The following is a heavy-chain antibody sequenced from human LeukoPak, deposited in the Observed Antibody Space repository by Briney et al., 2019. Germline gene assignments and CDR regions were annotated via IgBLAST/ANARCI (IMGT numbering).Heavy chain of an antibody. J-gene: IGHJ6*03. CDR3: AAAGTLPIYYYYYMDV. CDR2: IYYSGST. D-gene: IGHD6-13*01. Sequence: SETLSLTCTVSGGSISSHYWSWIRQPPGKGLEWIGYIYYSGSTNYNPSLESRVTISVDTSKNQFSLKLSSVTAADTAVYYCAAAGTLPIYYYYYMDVWGKGTTVTVSS. V-gene: IGHV4-59*11. CDR1: GGSISSHY.